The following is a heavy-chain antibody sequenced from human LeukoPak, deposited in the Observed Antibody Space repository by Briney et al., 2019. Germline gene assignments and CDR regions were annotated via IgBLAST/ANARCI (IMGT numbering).Heavy chain of an antibody. J-gene: IGHJ4*02. V-gene: IGHV1-2*06. CDR2: INPNSGGT. CDR1: GYTFTSYD. Sequence: ASXKVSCKASGYTFTSYDINWVRQAPGQGLEWMGRINPNSGGTNYAQRFQGRVTITRDTSISTAYMELRRKRSDDTAVYYCARPVLKGYDNCGYWGQGTLVTVSS. D-gene: IGHD1-20*01. CDR3: ARPVLKGYDNCGY.